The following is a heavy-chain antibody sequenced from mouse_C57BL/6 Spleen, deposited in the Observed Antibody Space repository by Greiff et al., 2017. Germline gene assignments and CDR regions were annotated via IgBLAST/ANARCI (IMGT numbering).Heavy chain of an antibody. CDR1: GYSFTGYY. CDR3: ARLQVGYYAMDY. Sequence: EVQLQQSGPELVKPGASVKISCKASGYSFTGYYMNWVKQSPEKSLEWIGEINPSTGGTTYNQKFKAKATLTVDKSSSTAYMQLKSLTSEDSAVYYCARLQVGYYAMDYWGQGTSVTVSS. CDR2: INPSTGGT. J-gene: IGHJ4*01. V-gene: IGHV1-42*01.